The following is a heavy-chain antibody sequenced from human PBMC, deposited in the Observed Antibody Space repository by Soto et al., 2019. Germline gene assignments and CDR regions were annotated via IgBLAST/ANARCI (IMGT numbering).Heavy chain of an antibody. D-gene: IGHD6-13*01. J-gene: IGHJ6*02. CDR2: IDWDDDK. CDR1: GFSLSTSGMC. Sequence: SGLTLVNPTQTFTLTCTFSGFSLSTSGMCVXWIRQPPGKALAWLALIDWDDDKYYSTSLKTRLTISKDTSKNQVVLTMTNMDPVDTAAYYCARSRYSSCWKGMDVWFQGTTVTVSS. V-gene: IGHV2-70*01. CDR3: ARSRYSSCWKGMDV.